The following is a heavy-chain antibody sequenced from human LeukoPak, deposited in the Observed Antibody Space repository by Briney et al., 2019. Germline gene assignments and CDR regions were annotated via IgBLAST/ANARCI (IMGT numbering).Heavy chain of an antibody. J-gene: IGHJ4*02. V-gene: IGHV3-74*01. CDR3: SRLGGSTYNWYPHDY. CDR2: INGDGSTT. CDR1: RFTFSSYW. Sequence: GGSLRLSCEASRFTFSSYWMHWVRQVPGKGLVWVSRINGDGSTTNYADSVKGRFTISRDNAKNTLYLQMNSLRAEDTAVYYCSRLGGSTYNWYPHDYWGQGTLVTVSS. D-gene: IGHD1-1*01.